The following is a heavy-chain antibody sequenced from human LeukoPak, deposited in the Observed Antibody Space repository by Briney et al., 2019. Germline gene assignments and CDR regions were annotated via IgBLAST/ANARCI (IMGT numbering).Heavy chain of an antibody. Sequence: KPSETLSLTCAVYGGSFSGYYWSWIRQPPGKGLEWIGEINHSGSTNYNPSLKSRVTISVDTSKNQFSLKLSSVTAADTAVYYCARGGGYYGSGKFDPWGQGTLVTVSS. CDR1: GGSFSGYY. CDR3: ARGGGYYGSGKFDP. D-gene: IGHD3-10*01. V-gene: IGHV4-34*01. J-gene: IGHJ5*02. CDR2: INHSGST.